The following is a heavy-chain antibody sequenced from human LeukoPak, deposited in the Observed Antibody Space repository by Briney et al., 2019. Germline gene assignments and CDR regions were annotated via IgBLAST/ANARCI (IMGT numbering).Heavy chain of an antibody. D-gene: IGHD3-22*01. CDR1: GFTFSSYA. CDR2: ISASGVGT. Sequence: GGSLRLSCAASGFTFSSYAMSWVRQAPGKGLEWVSAISASGVGTYYADSVKGRFTISRDNSKNTLYLQMNSLRAEDTAVYYCAKTPSSGSPYYFDYWGQGTLVTVSS. CDR3: AKTPSSGSPYYFDY. V-gene: IGHV3-23*01. J-gene: IGHJ4*02.